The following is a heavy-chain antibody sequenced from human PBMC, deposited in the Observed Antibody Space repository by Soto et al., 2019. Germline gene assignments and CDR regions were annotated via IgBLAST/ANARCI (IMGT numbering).Heavy chain of an antibody. D-gene: IGHD1-1*01. J-gene: IGHJ6*03. V-gene: IGHV4-34*01. Sequence: SETLSLTCAVYGGSFSGYYWSWIRQPPGKGLEWIGEINHSGSTNYNPSLKSRVTISVDTSKNQFSLKLSSVTAADTAVYYCARGQCWNYYYYYYMDVWGKGTTVTVSS. CDR3: ARGQCWNYYYYYYMDV. CDR2: INHSGST. CDR1: GGSFSGYY.